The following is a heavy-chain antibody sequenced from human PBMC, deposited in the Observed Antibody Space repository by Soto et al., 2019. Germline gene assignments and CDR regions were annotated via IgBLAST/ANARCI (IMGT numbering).Heavy chain of an antibody. CDR2: ISYDGSNK. J-gene: IGHJ4*02. V-gene: IGHV3-30-3*01. Sequence: GGSLRLSCAASGFTFSSYAMHWVRQAPGKGLEWVAVISYDGSNKYYADSVKGRFTISRDNSKNTLYLQMNSLRAEDTAVYYCARDFRGGEGWGQGTLVTVSS. D-gene: IGHD3-16*01. CDR1: GFTFSSYA. CDR3: ARDFRGGEG.